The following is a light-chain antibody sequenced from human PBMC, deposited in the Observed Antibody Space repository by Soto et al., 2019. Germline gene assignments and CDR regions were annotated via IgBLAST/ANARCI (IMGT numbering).Light chain of an antibody. CDR3: QVWDSSSGWV. J-gene: IGLJ3*02. V-gene: IGLV3-21*02. CDR1: NIGSKR. CDR2: DNS. Sequence: SYELTQPPSVSVAPGQTARFSCGGNNIGSKRVHWYQQKPGQAPVLVLYDNSDRPSGIPERFSGSNTGNTATLTSSGVEAGDEADYYCQVWDSSSGWVFGGGTKVTVL.